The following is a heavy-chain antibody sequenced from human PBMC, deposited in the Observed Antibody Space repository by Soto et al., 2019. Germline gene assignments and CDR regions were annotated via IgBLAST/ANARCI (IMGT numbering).Heavy chain of an antibody. CDR1: GFIFSSYA. J-gene: IGHJ5*02. CDR3: ASAGCGYDH. D-gene: IGHD5-12*01. V-gene: IGHV3-64*01. Sequence: EVHLVESGGGLVQPGGSLRLSCAASGFIFSSYAIHWVRQAPGKGLEYVSAINPNGDRTYYANSVKGRFTISRDNSKSTLYLQMGSLRTADMAVYYCASAGCGYDHWGQGTLVTVSS. CDR2: INPNGDRT.